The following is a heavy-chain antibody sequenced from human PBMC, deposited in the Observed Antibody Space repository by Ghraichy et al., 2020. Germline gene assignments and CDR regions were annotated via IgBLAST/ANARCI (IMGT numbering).Heavy chain of an antibody. J-gene: IGHJ4*02. CDR3: ASGVGTYDY. CDR2: IKKDGSET. Sequence: GASLRLSCAASGISFSSYWMSWVRQAPGKGLEWVANIKKDGSETYYVDSVKGRFTISRDNAQNSLYLQMNTLRADDTAVYYCASGVGTYDYWGQGTLVTVSS. V-gene: IGHV3-7*03. D-gene: IGHD1-1*01. CDR1: GISFSSYW.